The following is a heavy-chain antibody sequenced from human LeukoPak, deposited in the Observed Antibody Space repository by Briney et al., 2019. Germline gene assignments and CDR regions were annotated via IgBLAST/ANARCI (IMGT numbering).Heavy chain of an antibody. D-gene: IGHD1-26*01. CDR1: GFTSGDYA. V-gene: IGHV3-9*02. CDR2: ISWNSGTV. J-gene: IGHJ4*02. Sequence: GRSLRLSCAASGFTSGDYAMHWVRQAPGKGLEWVSRISWNSGTVHYADSVKGRFTISRDNAKNSLYLQMNSLRAEDTALYYCTKTMGPTGGAFDYWGRGTLVTVSS. CDR3: TKTMGPTGGAFDY.